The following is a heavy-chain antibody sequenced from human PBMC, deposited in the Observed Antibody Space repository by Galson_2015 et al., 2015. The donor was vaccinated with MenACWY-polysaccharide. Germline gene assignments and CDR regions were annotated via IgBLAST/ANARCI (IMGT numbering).Heavy chain of an antibody. J-gene: IGHJ6*03. V-gene: IGHV1-69*13. CDR1: GDTFSTYG. Sequence: SVKVSCKASGDTFSTYGISWVRQAPGQGLEWMGGIIPIFGTPNYAQKFQGRVSITADESTSTAYMELSSLRSEDTAVYYCARADSSVYYYYYMDVWGKGTTVTVSS. CDR2: IIPIFGTP. CDR3: ARADSSVYYYYYMDV. D-gene: IGHD6-19*01.